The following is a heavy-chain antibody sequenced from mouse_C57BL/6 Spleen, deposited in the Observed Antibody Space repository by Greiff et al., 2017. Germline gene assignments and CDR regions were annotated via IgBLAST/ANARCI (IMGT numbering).Heavy chain of an antibody. V-gene: IGHV1-15*01. J-gene: IGHJ3*01. CDR2: IDPETGGT. Sequence: VQLQQSGAELVRPGASVTLSCKASGYTFTDYEMHWVKQTPVHGLEWIGAIDPETGGTAYNQKFKGKAILTADESSSTAYMELRSLTSEDSAVYYCTIYDGYWFAYWGQGTLVTVSA. CDR3: TIYDGYWFAY. D-gene: IGHD2-3*01. CDR1: GYTFTDYE.